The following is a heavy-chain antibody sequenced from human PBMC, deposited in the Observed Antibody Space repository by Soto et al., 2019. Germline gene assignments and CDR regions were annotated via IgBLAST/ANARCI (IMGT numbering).Heavy chain of an antibody. CDR2: INPNSGGT. V-gene: IGHV1-2*04. D-gene: IGHD3-10*01. CDR3: ARDQNGSGCSGFDY. Sequence: ASVKVSCKASGYTFTGYYMHWVRQAPGQGLEWMGWINPNSGGTNYAQKFQGWVIMTRDTSISSAYMELSRLRSDDTAVYSCARDQNGSGCSGFDYWGQGTLVTVSS. J-gene: IGHJ4*02. CDR1: GYTFTGYY.